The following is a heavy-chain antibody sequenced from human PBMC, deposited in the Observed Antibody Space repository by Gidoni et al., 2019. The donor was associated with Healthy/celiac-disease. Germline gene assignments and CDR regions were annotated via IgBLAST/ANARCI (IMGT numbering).Heavy chain of an antibody. V-gene: IGHV3-30-3*01. Sequence: QVQLVESGGSLVQPGRSLRLYCAASGFTFSRYPMHWVRQAPGKVLECVAVISYDGSNKYYADFVKGRFTISRDNSKNTLYLQMNSLRAEDTAVYYCARVFLEGPGTVSGYYDYWGQGNLVTVSS. CDR2: ISYDGSNK. D-gene: IGHD3-22*01. CDR1: GFTFSRYP. CDR3: ARVFLEGPGTVSGYYDY. J-gene: IGHJ4*02.